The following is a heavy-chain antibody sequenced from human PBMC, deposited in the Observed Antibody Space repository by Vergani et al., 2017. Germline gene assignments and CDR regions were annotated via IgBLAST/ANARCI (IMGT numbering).Heavy chain of an antibody. CDR2: IWYDGGNK. CDR1: GFTFSSYG. J-gene: IGHJ3*02. CDR3: ARVTPGYCSGWYSSWGAIDI. V-gene: IGHV3-33*01. D-gene: IGHD6-19*01. Sequence: QVQLVESGGGVVQPGRSLRLSCAASGFTFSSYGMPWVRQAPGTGMEWVAVIWYDGGNKHYADSVKGRFTISRDNSKNTMYLRMNSLRAEDTAVYYCARVTPGYCSGWYSSWGAIDIWGQGTMVTVSS.